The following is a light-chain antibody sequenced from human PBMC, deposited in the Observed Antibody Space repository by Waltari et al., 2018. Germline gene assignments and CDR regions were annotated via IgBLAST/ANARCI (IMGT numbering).Light chain of an antibody. CDR2: AAS. CDR3: QQTYNTPYT. CDR1: QSISYY. Sequence: SASVGDRVTISCRASQSISYYLNWYQHKPGKAPKVLIYAASSLQSGVPSRFSGSESGTEFTLTISSLQPEDFATYYCQQTYNTPYTFGQGTKLEIK. V-gene: IGKV1-39*01. J-gene: IGKJ2*01.